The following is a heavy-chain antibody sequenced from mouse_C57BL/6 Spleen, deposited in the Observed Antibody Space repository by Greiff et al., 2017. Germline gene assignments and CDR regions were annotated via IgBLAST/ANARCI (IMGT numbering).Heavy chain of an antibody. D-gene: IGHD1-1*01. Sequence: QVQLKQSGAELARPGASVKLSCKASGYTFTSYGISWVKQRTGQGLEWIGEIYPRSGNTYYNEKFKGKATLTADKSSSTAYMELRSLTSEDSAVYFCARETYYYGSSYRYFDYWGQGTTLTVSS. J-gene: IGHJ2*01. CDR1: GYTFTSYG. CDR2: IYPRSGNT. CDR3: ARETYYYGSSYRYFDY. V-gene: IGHV1-81*01.